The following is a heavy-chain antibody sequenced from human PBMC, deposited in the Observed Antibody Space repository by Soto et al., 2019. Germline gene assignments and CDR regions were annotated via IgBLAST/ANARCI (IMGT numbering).Heavy chain of an antibody. V-gene: IGHV1-69*13. CDR1: GGTFSSYA. Sequence: VKVSCKASGGTFSSYAISWVRQAPGQGLEWMGGIIPIFGTANYAQKFQGRVTITADESTSTAYMELSSLRSEDTAVYYCARPITNARDGYNSDYYGMDVWGQGTTVTVSS. CDR3: ARPITNARDGYNSDYYGMDV. CDR2: IIPIFGTA. J-gene: IGHJ6*02. D-gene: IGHD5-12*01.